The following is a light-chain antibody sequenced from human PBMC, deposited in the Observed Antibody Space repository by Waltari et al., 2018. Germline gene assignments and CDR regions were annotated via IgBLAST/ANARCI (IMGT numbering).Light chain of an antibody. CDR1: QSVNSN. CDR2: GAS. J-gene: IGKJ1*01. CDR3: QHYHDWPPWT. V-gene: IGKV3-15*01. Sequence: EIVMTQSPATLSVSPGERTTPSCRASQSVNSNLAWYQQKPGQAPRLLIYGASTRATGIPARFSGSRSGTEFTLTISSLQSEDFAVYYCQHYHDWPPWTFGQGTKVEIK.